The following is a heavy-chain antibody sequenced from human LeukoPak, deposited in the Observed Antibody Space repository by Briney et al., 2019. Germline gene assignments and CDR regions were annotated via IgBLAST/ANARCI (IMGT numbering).Heavy chain of an antibody. D-gene: IGHD2-15*01. CDR2: TNHSGRT. CDR1: GGSFRGYY. CDR3: AIPYCSGGSCYSGGSEIFDY. V-gene: IGHV4-34*01. J-gene: IGHJ4*02. Sequence: SETLSPTFAVLGGSFRGYYSSWIRQRPGKGLGWFGETNHSGRTHYNPSLKSRVTISGDTSKNQFSLKLSSVTAADTAVYYCAIPYCSGGSCYSGGSEIFDYWGQGTLVTVSS.